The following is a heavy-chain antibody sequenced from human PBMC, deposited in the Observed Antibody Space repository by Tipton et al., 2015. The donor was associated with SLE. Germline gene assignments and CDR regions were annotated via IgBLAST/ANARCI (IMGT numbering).Heavy chain of an antibody. D-gene: IGHD3-3*01. CDR1: GDSISNGDDY. Sequence: LRLSCTVSGDSISNGDDYWSWIRQPPGKGLEWIGNIYYGGGTFYNPSLESRVTISLDTSKNQFSLNLNSVTAADTAVYFWARQRGYYDGTPFPPWNFDLWGRGTQVTVSS. CDR2: IYYGGGT. V-gene: IGHV4-31*02. CDR3: ARQRGYYDGTPFPPWNFDL. J-gene: IGHJ2*01.